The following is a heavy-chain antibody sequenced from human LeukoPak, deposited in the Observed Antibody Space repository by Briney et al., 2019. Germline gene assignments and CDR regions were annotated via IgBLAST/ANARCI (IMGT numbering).Heavy chain of an antibody. Sequence: GESLKISCKGSGYSFTGYWIGWVRQMPGKGLEWIGIIYPGDSDTRYSPSFQGQVTISVDKSSYTAYLQWSSLKASDTAMYYCARRLEADGGFDYWGQGTLVTVSS. J-gene: IGHJ4*02. V-gene: IGHV5-51*01. CDR2: IYPGDSDT. D-gene: IGHD6-13*01. CDR3: ARRLEADGGFDY. CDR1: GYSFTGYW.